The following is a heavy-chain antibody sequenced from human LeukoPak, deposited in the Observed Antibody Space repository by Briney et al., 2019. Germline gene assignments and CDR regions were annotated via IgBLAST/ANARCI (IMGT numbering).Heavy chain of an antibody. CDR3: ARVGWKYYDFWSGYSTAFDI. CDR2: INHSGST. V-gene: IGHV4-34*01. CDR1: GGSFGGYY. D-gene: IGHD3-3*01. J-gene: IGHJ3*02. Sequence: SETLSLTCAVDGGSFGGYYWSWVRQPPGKGLEWVGEINHSGSTNYNPSLKSRVTISVDTSKNQFSLKLSSVTAADTAVYYCARVGWKYYDFWSGYSTAFDIWGQGTMVTVSS.